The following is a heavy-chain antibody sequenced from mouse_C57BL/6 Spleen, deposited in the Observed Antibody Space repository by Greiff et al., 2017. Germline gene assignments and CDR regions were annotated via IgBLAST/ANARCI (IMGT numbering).Heavy chain of an antibody. J-gene: IGHJ4*01. Sequence: DVMLVESGGDLVKPGGSLKLSCAASGFTFSSYGMSWVRQTPDKRLEWVATISSGGSYTYYPDSVKGRFTISRDNAKNTLYLQMSSLKSEDTAMYYCARHGLVNAMDYWGQGTSVTVSS. CDR1: GFTFSSYG. D-gene: IGHD2-2*01. CDR2: ISSGGSYT. CDR3: ARHGLVNAMDY. V-gene: IGHV5-6*02.